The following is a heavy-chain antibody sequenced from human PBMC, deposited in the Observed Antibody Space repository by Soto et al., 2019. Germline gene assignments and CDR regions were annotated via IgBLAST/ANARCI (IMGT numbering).Heavy chain of an antibody. Sequence: QVQLVESGGGVVQPGRSLRLSCAASGFIFSNYAIHRVRQAPGMGLEWVALISYDGYDKYYTDSVKGRFTISSVNSKAAPDLQMSSLRPEVTAVYYCARGPNRLGGFVFDPWGQGTLVTVSS. D-gene: IGHD1-26*01. CDR2: ISYDGYDK. V-gene: IGHV3-30*04. CDR3: ARGPNRLGGFVFDP. CDR1: GFIFSNYA. J-gene: IGHJ5*02.